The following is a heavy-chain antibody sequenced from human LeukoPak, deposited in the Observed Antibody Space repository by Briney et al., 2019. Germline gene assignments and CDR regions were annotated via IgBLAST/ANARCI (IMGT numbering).Heavy chain of an antibody. CDR3: ARAGLWLSRGATFVDY. CDR2: INHSGST. J-gene: IGHJ4*02. V-gene: IGHV4-34*01. CDR1: GGSFSGYY. Sequence: SETLSLTCAVYGGSFSGYYWSWIRQPSGKGLEWIGEINHSGSTNYNPSLKSRVTISVDTSKNQFSLKLSSVTAADTAVYYCARAGLWLSRGATFVDYWGQGTLVTVSS. D-gene: IGHD5-18*01.